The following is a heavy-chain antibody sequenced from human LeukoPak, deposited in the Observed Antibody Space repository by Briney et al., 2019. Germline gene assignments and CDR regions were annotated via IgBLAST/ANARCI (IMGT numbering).Heavy chain of an antibody. J-gene: IGHJ4*02. CDR3: ARVEQDYDILTGYTLSPRYYFDY. CDR2: INHSGST. V-gene: IGHV4-34*01. Sequence: SETLSLTCAVYGGSFSGYYWSWIRQPPGKGLEWIGEINHSGSTNYNPSLKSRVTISVDTSKNQFSLKLGSVTAADTAVYYCARVEQDYDILTGYTLSPRYYFDYWGQGTLVTVSS. CDR1: GGSFSGYY. D-gene: IGHD3-9*01.